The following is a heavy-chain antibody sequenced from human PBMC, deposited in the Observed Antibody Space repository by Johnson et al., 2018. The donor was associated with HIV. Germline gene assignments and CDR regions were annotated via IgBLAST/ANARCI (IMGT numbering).Heavy chain of an antibody. CDR1: GFTFSSYA. V-gene: IGHV3-23*01. Sequence: EVQLLESGGGLVQPGGSLRLSCAASGFTFSSYAMSWVRQAPGKGLEWVSSISAGGGSTFYADSVKGRFTISRDNSKNTLYLQMNSLRAEDTAIYYCAKIEYISSWKAFDIWGQGTMVTVSS. CDR3: AKIEYISSWKAFDI. J-gene: IGHJ3*02. D-gene: IGHD6-13*01. CDR2: ISAGGGST.